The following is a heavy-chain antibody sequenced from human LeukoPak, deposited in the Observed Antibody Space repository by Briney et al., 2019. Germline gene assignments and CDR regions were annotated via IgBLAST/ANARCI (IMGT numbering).Heavy chain of an antibody. CDR3: AKGSREWELLDAFDI. CDR1: GFTFSSDG. CDR2: ISGSGART. J-gene: IGHJ3*02. Sequence: GGSLRLSCAASGFTFSSDGMTWVRQAPGKGVDWVSGISGSGARTDYADPVKGRFTISRDNAKNTLYLQMNSLRAEDTAVYYCAKGSREWELLDAFDIWGQGTMVTVSS. D-gene: IGHD1-26*01. V-gene: IGHV3-23*01.